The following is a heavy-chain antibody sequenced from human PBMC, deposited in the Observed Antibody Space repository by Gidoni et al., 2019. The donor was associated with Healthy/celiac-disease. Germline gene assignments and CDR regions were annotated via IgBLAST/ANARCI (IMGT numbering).Heavy chain of an antibody. Sequence: QVQLVQSGAEVKKPGSSVKVSCTASGGPFSSYATSWVRQAPGQGLEWMGGIIPIFGTANYAQKFQGRVTITADESTSTAYMELSSLRSEDTAVYYCARVDYYDSSGYYGAGPFDYWGQGTLVTVSS. J-gene: IGHJ4*02. CDR1: GGPFSSYA. V-gene: IGHV1-69*01. CDR2: IIPIFGTA. CDR3: ARVDYYDSSGYYGAGPFDY. D-gene: IGHD3-22*01.